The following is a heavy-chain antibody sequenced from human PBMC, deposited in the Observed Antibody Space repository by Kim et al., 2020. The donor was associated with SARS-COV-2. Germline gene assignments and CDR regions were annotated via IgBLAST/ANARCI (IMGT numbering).Heavy chain of an antibody. CDR1: GGSFSGYY. Sequence: SETLSLTCAVYGGSFSGYYWSWIRQPPGKGLEWIGEINHSGSTNYNPSLKSRVTISVDTSKNQFSLKLSSVTAADTAVYYCASSPLTDDSSGYPPSYYFDYWGQGTLVTVSS. CDR2: INHSGST. CDR3: ASSPLTDDSSGYPPSYYFDY. J-gene: IGHJ4*02. D-gene: IGHD3-22*01. V-gene: IGHV4-34*01.